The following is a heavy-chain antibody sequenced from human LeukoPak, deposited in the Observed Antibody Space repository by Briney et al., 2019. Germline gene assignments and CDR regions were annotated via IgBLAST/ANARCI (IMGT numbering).Heavy chain of an antibody. Sequence: PSETLSLTCTVSGGSISSYYWSWIRQPPGKGLEWIGYIYYSGSTNYNPSLKSRVTISVDTSKNQFSLKLSSVTAADTAVYYCARDLGPSTVTTHFDYWGQGTLVTVSS. CDR3: ARDLGPSTVTTHFDY. CDR1: GGSISSYY. J-gene: IGHJ4*02. V-gene: IGHV4-59*01. D-gene: IGHD4-17*01. CDR2: IYYSGST.